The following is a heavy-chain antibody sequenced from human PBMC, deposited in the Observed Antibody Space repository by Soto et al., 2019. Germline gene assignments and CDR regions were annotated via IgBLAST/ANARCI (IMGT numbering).Heavy chain of an antibody. CDR3: ARDRPGLQTYYYYYYMDV. V-gene: IGHV3-64*01. CDR1: GFTFSSYA. CDR2: ISSNGGST. D-gene: IGHD4-4*01. J-gene: IGHJ6*03. Sequence: GGSLRLSCAASGFTFSSYAMHWVRQAPGKGLEYVSAISSNGGSTYYANSVKGRFTISRDNSKNTLYLQMGSLRAEGMAVYYCARDRPGLQTYYYYYYMDVWGKGTTVTVSS.